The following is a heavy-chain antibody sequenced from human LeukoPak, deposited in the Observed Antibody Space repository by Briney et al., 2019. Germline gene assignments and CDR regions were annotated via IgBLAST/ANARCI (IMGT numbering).Heavy chain of an antibody. V-gene: IGHV4-39*01. J-gene: IGHJ5*02. CDR2: IYYSGTT. D-gene: IGHD2-21*02. CDR1: GGSISSTGYY. Sequence: SETLSLTCTVSGGSISSTGYYWGWLRQPPGKGLEWIGIIYYSGTTYYNPSLKSRVTISVDTSKNQFSLKLSSVTAADTAVYYCARHVGPYCGGDCYWGWFDPWGQGTLVTVSS. CDR3: ARHVGPYCGGDCYWGWFDP.